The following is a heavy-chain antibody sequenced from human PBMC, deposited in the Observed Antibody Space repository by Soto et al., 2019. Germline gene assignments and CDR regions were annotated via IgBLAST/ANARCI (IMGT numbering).Heavy chain of an antibody. D-gene: IGHD3-22*01. V-gene: IGHV4-31*03. CDR2: IYNSGST. CDR3: ARLGHVYYYDSSGYREYFQH. CDR1: GGSINSCYYN. Sequence: PSETLSLTFTVAGGSINSCYYNWSWIRQHPGKGLEWIGYIYNSGSTYYNPSLKSRVTISVDTSKNQFSLKLSSVTAADTAVYYCARLGHVYYYDSSGYREYFQHWGQGTLVTVSS. J-gene: IGHJ1*01.